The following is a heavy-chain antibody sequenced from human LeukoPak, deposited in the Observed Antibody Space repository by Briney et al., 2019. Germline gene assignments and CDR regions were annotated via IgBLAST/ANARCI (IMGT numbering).Heavy chain of an antibody. V-gene: IGHV4-34*01. CDR1: GGSISSGGYY. J-gene: IGHJ4*02. CDR3: ARRITIFGVVTYDY. CDR2: INHSGST. D-gene: IGHD3-3*01. Sequence: PSETLSLTCAVSGGSISSGGYYWSWIRQPPGKGLEWIGEINHSGSTNYNPSLKSRVTISVDTSKNQFSLKLSSVTAADTAVYYCARRITIFGVVTYDYWGQGTLVTVSS.